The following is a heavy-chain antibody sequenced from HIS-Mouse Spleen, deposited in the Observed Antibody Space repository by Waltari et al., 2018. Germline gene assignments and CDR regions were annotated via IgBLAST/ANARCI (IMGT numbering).Heavy chain of an antibody. Sequence: QVQLVQSGAEVKKPGASVKVSCKASGYTFTGYYMHWVRQAPGQGLEWMGWINPNSVGTNDAQKFQARFTMTRDTSISTAYMELSRLRSDDTAVYYCARLGGDLDQNHFDYWGQGTLVTVAS. CDR3: ARLGGDLDQNHFDY. V-gene: IGHV1-2*02. CDR2: INPNSVGT. D-gene: IGHD2-21*01. J-gene: IGHJ4*02. CDR1: GYTFTGYY.